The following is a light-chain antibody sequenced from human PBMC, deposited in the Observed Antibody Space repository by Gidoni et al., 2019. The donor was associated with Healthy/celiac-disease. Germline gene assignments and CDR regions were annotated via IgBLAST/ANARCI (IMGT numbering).Light chain of an antibody. CDR3: AAWDDSLSGWV. Sequence: QSVLTQPPSASATPGQRLTISCSGSSSNIGRNYVYWYQQLPGTAPTLLIYRNNQRPPGIPDRFSGSKSGASASLAISGLRSEDEAEYYCAAWDDSLSGWVFGGGTKLTVL. CDR1: SSNIGRNY. V-gene: IGLV1-47*01. J-gene: IGLJ3*02. CDR2: RNN.